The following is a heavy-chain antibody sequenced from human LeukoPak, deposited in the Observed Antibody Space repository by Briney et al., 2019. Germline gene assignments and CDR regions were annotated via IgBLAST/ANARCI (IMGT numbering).Heavy chain of an antibody. CDR2: ISTSATYT. V-gene: IGHV3-21*01. CDR1: GFTFSSYT. D-gene: IGHD4-11*01. J-gene: IGHJ4*02. Sequence: GGSLRLSCAVSGFTFSSYTMHWVRQAPMKGLEWVSSISTSATYTYYADSVKGRFSVSRDNAKNPLYLQMNSLRAEDTAVYFCARDLEDYNNYGEMAVWGQGTLVTVSS. CDR3: ARDLEDYNNYGEMAV.